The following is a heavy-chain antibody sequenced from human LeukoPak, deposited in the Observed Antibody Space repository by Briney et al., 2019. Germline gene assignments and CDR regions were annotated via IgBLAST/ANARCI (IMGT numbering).Heavy chain of an antibody. V-gene: IGHV3-48*03. CDR1: GFTFSSYE. Sequence: GGSLRLSCAASGFTFSSYEMNWVRQAPGKGLEWVSYISSSGSTIYYADSVKGRFTISRDNAKNSLYLQMNSLRAEDTAGYYCARELNYYDSRGAFDYWGQGTLVTVSS. D-gene: IGHD3-22*01. CDR2: ISSSGSTI. J-gene: IGHJ4*02. CDR3: ARELNYYDSRGAFDY.